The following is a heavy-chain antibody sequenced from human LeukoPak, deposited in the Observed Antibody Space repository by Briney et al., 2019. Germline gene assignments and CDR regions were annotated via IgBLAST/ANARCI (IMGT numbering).Heavy chain of an antibody. Sequence: PSETLSLTCTVSGGSISSGAYYWSWIRQPPGKGLEWIGYIYHSGSTYYNPSLKSRVTISVDRSKNQFSLKLSSVTAADTAVYYCASAPRVVVPAAMNYYYMDVWGKGTTVTVSS. CDR1: GGSISSGAYY. D-gene: IGHD2-2*01. J-gene: IGHJ6*03. V-gene: IGHV4-30-2*01. CDR3: ASAPRVVVPAAMNYYYMDV. CDR2: IYHSGST.